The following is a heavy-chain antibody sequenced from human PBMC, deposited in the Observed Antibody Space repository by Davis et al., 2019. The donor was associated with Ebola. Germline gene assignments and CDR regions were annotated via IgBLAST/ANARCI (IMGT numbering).Heavy chain of an antibody. CDR3: TGPLGWCNATSCYDF. V-gene: IGHV3-73*01. D-gene: IGHD2-2*01. Sequence: PGRSLRPSSAASGFTFSGSAWNWVRQVPGKGLEWVGLIISKRNSFATAYAESVRGRFTISRDDSKNAAYLEMNALKTEDTAVYFCTGPLGWCNATSCYDFWGRGTLVTVSS. J-gene: IGHJ4*02. CDR1: GFTFSGSA. CDR2: IISKRNSFAT.